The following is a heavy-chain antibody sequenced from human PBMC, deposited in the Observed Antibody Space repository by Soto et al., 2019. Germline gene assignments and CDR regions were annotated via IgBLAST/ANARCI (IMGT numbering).Heavy chain of an antibody. CDR2: IRSKANSYAT. CDR3: TRRERTYYGMDV. Sequence: EVQLVESGGGLVQPGGSLKLSCAASGFTFSGSAMHLVRQASGKGLEWFGRIRSKANSYATAYAASVKGRFTISRDDSKNTAYLQMNSLKTEDTAVYYCTRRERTYYGMDVWGQGTTVTVSS. CDR1: GFTFSGSA. J-gene: IGHJ6*02. V-gene: IGHV3-73*02.